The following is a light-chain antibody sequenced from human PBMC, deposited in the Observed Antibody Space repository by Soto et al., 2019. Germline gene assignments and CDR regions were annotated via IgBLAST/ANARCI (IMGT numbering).Light chain of an antibody. CDR2: EVS. CDR1: SSDVGVYNY. CDR3: SSYTSSSTSV. J-gene: IGLJ1*01. Sequence: QSALTQPASVSGSPGQSITISCAGTSSDVGVYNYVSWYRQHPGKAPKLMIYEVSYRPSGVSNRFSGSKSGNTASLTISGLQAEDEADYSCSSYTSSSTSVFGTGTKVTVL. V-gene: IGLV2-14*01.